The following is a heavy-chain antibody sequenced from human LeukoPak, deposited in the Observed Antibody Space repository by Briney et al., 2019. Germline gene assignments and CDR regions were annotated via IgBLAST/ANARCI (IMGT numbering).Heavy chain of an antibody. V-gene: IGHV3-53*01. Sequence: GGSLRLSCAASGFIVSSNYMSWVRQAPGKGLEWVSVIYSGGSTYYADSVKGRFTISRDNSKNTLYLQMSSLRAEDTAMYYCARDLASSGGYWGQGTLVTVSS. J-gene: IGHJ4*02. D-gene: IGHD3-10*01. CDR3: ARDLASSGGY. CDR1: GFIVSSNY. CDR2: IYSGGST.